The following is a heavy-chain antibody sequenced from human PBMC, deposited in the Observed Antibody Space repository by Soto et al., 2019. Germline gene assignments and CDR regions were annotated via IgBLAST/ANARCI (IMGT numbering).Heavy chain of an antibody. CDR3: AREVFGPYGGNSSFDY. V-gene: IGHV1-46*01. Sequence: ASVKVSCKASGYTFTSYYMHWVRQAPGQGLEWMGIINPSGGSTSYAQKFQGRVTMTRDTSTSTVYMELSSLRSEDTAVYYCAREVFGPYGGNSSFDYWGQGTRVTV. CDR2: INPSGGST. CDR1: GYTFTSYY. J-gene: IGHJ4*02. D-gene: IGHD4-17*01.